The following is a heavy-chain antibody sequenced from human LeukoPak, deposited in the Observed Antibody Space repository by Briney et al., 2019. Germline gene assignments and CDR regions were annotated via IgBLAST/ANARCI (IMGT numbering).Heavy chain of an antibody. CDR2: ISAYNGNT. D-gene: IGHD3-10*01. Sequence: ASVKVSCKASGYTFTSYGISWVRQAPGQGLEWMGWISAYNGNTNYAQKLQGRVTMTTETSTSTAYMELRSLRSDDTAVYYCARGLWFGEFIPNGMDVWGKGTTVTVSS. CDR1: GYTFTSYG. J-gene: IGHJ6*04. V-gene: IGHV1-18*04. CDR3: ARGLWFGEFIPNGMDV.